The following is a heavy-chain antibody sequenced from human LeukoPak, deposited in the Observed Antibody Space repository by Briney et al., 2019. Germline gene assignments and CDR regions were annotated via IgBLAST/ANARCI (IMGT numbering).Heavy chain of an antibody. CDR2: IRGSGDSI. CDR1: GFTFSSYA. Sequence: GGSLRLSCAASGFTFSSYAMTWVRQAPGRGLGWVSSIRGSGDSIYYADSVKGRFTLSRENSKSTMFLQMNSLRAEDTAIYYCATAYITTWFWGLELWGQGTLVTVPS. J-gene: IGHJ4*02. CDR3: ATAYITTWFWGLEL. V-gene: IGHV3-23*01. D-gene: IGHD3-16*01.